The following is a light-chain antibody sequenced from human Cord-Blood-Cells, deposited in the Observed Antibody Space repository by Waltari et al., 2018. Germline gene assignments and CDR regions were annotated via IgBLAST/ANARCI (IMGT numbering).Light chain of an antibody. J-gene: IGKJ3*01. CDR3: QQYNSYGFT. Sequence: DIQMTQSPSTLSASVGDRVTITCRASQSISSWFAWYQQTPGKAPKLLIYDASSLESVVPSRFSGRGSGTEFTLTISSLQPDDFATYYCQQYNSYGFTFGPGTKVDIK. CDR1: QSISSW. CDR2: DAS. V-gene: IGKV1-5*01.